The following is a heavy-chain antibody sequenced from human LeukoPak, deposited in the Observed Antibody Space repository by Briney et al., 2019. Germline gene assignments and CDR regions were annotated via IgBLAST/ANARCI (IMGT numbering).Heavy chain of an antibody. D-gene: IGHD2-15*01. V-gene: IGHV4-59*01. CDR1: GGSISSCY. CDR3: ARDAPSCSGGSCYSFDP. Sequence: SETLSLTCTVSGGSISSCYWSWIRQPPGKGLEWIGYIYYSGSTNYNPSLKSRVTISVDTSKNQFSLKLSSVTAADTAVYYCARDAPSCSGGSCYSFDPWGQGTLVTVSS. CDR2: IYYSGST. J-gene: IGHJ5*02.